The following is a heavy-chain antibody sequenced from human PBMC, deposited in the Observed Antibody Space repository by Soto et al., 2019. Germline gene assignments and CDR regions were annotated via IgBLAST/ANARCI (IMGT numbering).Heavy chain of an antibody. V-gene: IGHV3-23*01. J-gene: IGHJ6*02. Sequence: EVQLLESGGGLVQPGGSLRLSCAASGFSFSTYAMTWVRQAPGKGLEWVSTIGGGGRTTYYADSVKGRFTISRDNSKNTVYLQMNSLGAEDTAVYYCGKSGRVAVWGQGTTVTVTS. CDR2: IGGGGRTT. CDR3: GKSGRVAV. CDR1: GFSFSTYA.